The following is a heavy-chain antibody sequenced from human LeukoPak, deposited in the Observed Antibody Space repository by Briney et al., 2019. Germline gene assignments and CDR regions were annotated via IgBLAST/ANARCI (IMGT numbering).Heavy chain of an antibody. V-gene: IGHV3-53*01. D-gene: IGHD3-10*01. Sequence: GGSLRLSCAASGFTVSANYMRWVRQAPGKGLEWVSVIYSGGSTYYADSVKGRFTISRDNSKNTLYLQMNSLRAEDTAVYYCARAYGSGSYFDYYYYYGMDGWGQGTTVTVSS. CDR3: ARAYGSGSYFDYYYYYGMDG. CDR2: IYSGGST. CDR1: GFTVSANY. J-gene: IGHJ6*02.